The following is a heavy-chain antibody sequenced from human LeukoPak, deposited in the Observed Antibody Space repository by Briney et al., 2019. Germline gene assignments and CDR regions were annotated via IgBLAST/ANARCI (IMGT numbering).Heavy chain of an antibody. CDR3: ARVGYYDSSNYYAYFQH. J-gene: IGHJ1*01. V-gene: IGHV3-74*01. CDR2: INSDGTDI. Sequence: GGSLRLSCAASGFTFSSYWMHWVRQAPGKGLEWVARINSDGTDISYGDSVKGRFTISRDNAKNTLYLQMNSLRVEDTAVYYCARVGYYDSSNYYAYFQHWVQGTLVTVSS. CDR1: GFTFSSYW. D-gene: IGHD3-22*01.